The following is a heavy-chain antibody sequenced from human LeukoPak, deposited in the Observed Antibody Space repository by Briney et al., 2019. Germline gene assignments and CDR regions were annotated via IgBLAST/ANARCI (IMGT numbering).Heavy chain of an antibody. D-gene: IGHD3-9*01. Sequence: SVKVSCKASGGTFSSYAISWVRQAPGQGLEWMGGIIPIFGTANYAQKFQGRVTITTDESTSTAYMELSSLRSEDTAVYYCARGLIGRYFDWPDYYYYMDVWGKGTTVTVSS. CDR2: IIPIFGTA. J-gene: IGHJ6*03. CDR3: ARGLIGRYFDWPDYYYYMDV. CDR1: GGTFSSYA. V-gene: IGHV1-69*05.